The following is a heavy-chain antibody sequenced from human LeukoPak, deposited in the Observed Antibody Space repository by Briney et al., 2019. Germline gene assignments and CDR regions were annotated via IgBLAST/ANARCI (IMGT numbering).Heavy chain of an antibody. J-gene: IGHJ4*02. CDR3: ARGFSVLETGITGTTEEGYFDY. Sequence: PGGSLRLSCAASGFTFSSYEMNWVGQAPGKGLEWGSYISSSGSTIYYADSVKGRFTISRDNAKNSLYLQMNSLRAEDTAVYYCARGFSVLETGITGTTEEGYFDYWGQGTLVTVSS. V-gene: IGHV3-48*03. D-gene: IGHD1-7*01. CDR2: ISSSGSTI. CDR1: GFTFSSYE.